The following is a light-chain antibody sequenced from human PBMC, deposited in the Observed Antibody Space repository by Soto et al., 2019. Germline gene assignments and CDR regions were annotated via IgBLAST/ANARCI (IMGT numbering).Light chain of an antibody. Sequence: QPVLTQPPAVSGAPGQRVTISCTGSSSNIGARYDVHWYQQLPATAPKLLIYGNSNRPSGVPDRFSGSKSGTSASLAITGLQAEDEADYYCQSYDSSLSGWVFGGGTKVTVL. V-gene: IGLV1-40*01. CDR1: SSNIGARYD. CDR2: GNS. CDR3: QSYDSSLSGWV. J-gene: IGLJ3*02.